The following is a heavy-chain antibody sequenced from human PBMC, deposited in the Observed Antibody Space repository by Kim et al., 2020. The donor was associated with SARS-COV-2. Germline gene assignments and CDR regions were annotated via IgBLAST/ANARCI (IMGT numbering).Heavy chain of an antibody. D-gene: IGHD4-17*01. CDR2: IYYSGST. V-gene: IGHV4-59*01. CDR3: ARARGGDYPEGLDP. Sequence: SETLSLTCTVSGGSISSYYWSWIRQPPGKGLEWIGYIYYSGSTNYNPSLKSRVTISVDTSKNQFSLKLSSVTAADTAVYYCARARGGDYPEGLDPWGQGTLVTVSS. CDR1: GGSISSYY. J-gene: IGHJ5*02.